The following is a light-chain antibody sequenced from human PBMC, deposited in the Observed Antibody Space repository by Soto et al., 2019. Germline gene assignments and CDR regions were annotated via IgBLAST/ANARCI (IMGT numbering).Light chain of an antibody. CDR2: GST. V-gene: IGLV1-44*01. Sequence: QSVLTQPPSASETPGQRVTISCNGSGSNIGTNTVNWYRQLPGTAPKLLIYGSTYRPSGVPDRFSASKSGTSASLAISGLQSEDEADYYCAAWDDSLNGWVFGGGTKVTVL. J-gene: IGLJ3*02. CDR3: AAWDDSLNGWV. CDR1: GSNIGTNT.